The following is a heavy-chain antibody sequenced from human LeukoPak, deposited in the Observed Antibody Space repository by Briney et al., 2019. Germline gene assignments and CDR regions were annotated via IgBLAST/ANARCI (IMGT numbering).Heavy chain of an antibody. D-gene: IGHD6-25*01. Sequence: PGRFLRLSCAASGFTFSSYGMHWVRQAPGKGLEWVAVISHDGSNKYYADSVKSRFTISRVNSKNTLYLQMNSLGAEDTAVYYCARKRSGHWGQGTLVTVSS. CDR2: ISHDGSNK. CDR3: ARKRSGH. J-gene: IGHJ4*02. V-gene: IGHV3-30*03. CDR1: GFTFSSYG.